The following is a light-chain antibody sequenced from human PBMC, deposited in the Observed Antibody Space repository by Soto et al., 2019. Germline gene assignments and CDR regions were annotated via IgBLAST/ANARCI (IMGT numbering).Light chain of an antibody. CDR3: CSYATGSVYV. J-gene: IGLJ1*01. CDR2: DVN. CDR1: SSDVRGQNW. Sequence: QSALTQPASVSASPGESIIISCTGTSSDVRGQNWVSWYQQYPGKAPKLMIYDVNNRPSGVSNRFSGSKSGNTASLTISGLQAEDEADYFCCSYATGSVYVFGTGTKLTVL. V-gene: IGLV2-14*01.